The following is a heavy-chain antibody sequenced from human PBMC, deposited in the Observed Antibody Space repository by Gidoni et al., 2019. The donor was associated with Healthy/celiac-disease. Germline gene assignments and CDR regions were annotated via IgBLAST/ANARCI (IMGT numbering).Heavy chain of an antibody. CDR1: GYSFTSYW. V-gene: IGHV5-51*01. CDR2: IYPGDSDT. CDR3: ARVITFGGVIAYFDY. J-gene: IGHJ4*02. D-gene: IGHD3-16*02. Sequence: EVQLLQSGAEVKKPGESLKISCKGSGYSFTSYWIGWVRQMPGKGLEWMGIIYPGDSDTRYSPSFQGQVTISADKSISTAYLQWSSLKASDTAMYYCARVITFGGVIAYFDYWGQGTLVTVSS.